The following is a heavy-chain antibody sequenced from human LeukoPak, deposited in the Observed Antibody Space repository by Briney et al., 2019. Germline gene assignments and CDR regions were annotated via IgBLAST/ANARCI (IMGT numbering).Heavy chain of an antibody. CDR2: IIPIFGTA. CDR3: ARGAYRGSCFDY. D-gene: IGHD4-11*01. J-gene: IGHJ4*02. V-gene: IGHV1-69*01. Sequence: SVKVSCKASGGTFSSYAISWVRQAPGQGLEWMGGIIPIFGTANYAQKFQGRVTITADESTSTAYMELSSLRSDDTAVYYCARGAYRGSCFDYWGQGTLITVSS. CDR1: GGTFSSYA.